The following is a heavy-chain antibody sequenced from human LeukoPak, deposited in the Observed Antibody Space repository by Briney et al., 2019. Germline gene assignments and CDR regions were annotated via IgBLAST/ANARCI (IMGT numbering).Heavy chain of an antibody. D-gene: IGHD3-10*02. CDR3: ARGTMFPYYFDY. J-gene: IGHJ4*02. Sequence: PSETLSLTCTVSGVSISSSNSYWGWIRQPPGKGLEWIGSIYYSGNTYCNASLKSQVSISIDTSKNQFSLRLTSVTAADTAVYYCARGTMFPYYFDYWGQGTLVTVSS. CDR1: GVSISSSNSY. CDR2: IYYSGNT. V-gene: IGHV4-39*01.